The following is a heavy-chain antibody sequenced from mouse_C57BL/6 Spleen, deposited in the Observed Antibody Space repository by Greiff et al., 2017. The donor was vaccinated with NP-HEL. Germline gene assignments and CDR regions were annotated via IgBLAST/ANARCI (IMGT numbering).Heavy chain of an antibody. Sequence: VQLQQSGAELVRPGTSVKVSCKASGYAFTNYLIEWVKQRPGQGLEWIGVINPGSGGTNYNEKFKGKATLTADKSSSTAYMQLSSQTSEDSAVYFCARSYGYYSFDYWGQGTTLTVSS. V-gene: IGHV1-54*01. D-gene: IGHD2-2*01. CDR2: INPGSGGT. J-gene: IGHJ2*01. CDR3: ARSYGYYSFDY. CDR1: GYAFTNYL.